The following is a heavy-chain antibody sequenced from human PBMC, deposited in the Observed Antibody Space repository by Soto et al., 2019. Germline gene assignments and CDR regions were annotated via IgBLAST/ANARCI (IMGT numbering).Heavy chain of an antibody. D-gene: IGHD4-4*01. CDR2: TYFTGKT. J-gene: IGHJ5*02. Sequence: PSETLSLTCSVSGGSIRGGGYYWAWIPQRPGKGLEWMGFTYFTGKTNHNPSFESRLSMAVDMSRTQLSLSLTSVTAADTAVYSCADAPSAQPTPAVTQGWFDPWGPGILVTVSS. V-gene: IGHV4-31*03. CDR1: GGSIRGGGYY. CDR3: ADAPSAQPTPAVTQGWFDP.